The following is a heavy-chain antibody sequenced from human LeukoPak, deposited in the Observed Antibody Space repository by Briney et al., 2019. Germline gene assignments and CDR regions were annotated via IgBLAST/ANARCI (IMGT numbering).Heavy chain of an antibody. D-gene: IGHD2-15*01. Sequence: GGSLRLSCAASGFTFSSYAMSWVRQAPGKGREWDFAISVSGGRTYYADAVKGRFTISRDNSKNTLYLQMNSLRAEDTAVYYCAKDIRRGVVVAADAFDIWGQGTMVTVSS. CDR1: GFTFSSYA. J-gene: IGHJ3*02. CDR2: ISVSGGRT. CDR3: AKDIRRGVVVAADAFDI. V-gene: IGHV3-23*01.